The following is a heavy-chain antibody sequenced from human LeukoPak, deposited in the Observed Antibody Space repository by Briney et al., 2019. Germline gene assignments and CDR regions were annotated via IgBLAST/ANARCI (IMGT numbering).Heavy chain of an antibody. Sequence: SETLSLTRTVSGGSISSGRNYWSWIRQPAGKGLEWIGRISASGTTKYSPSPKSRLTISVDTSKNQFSLKLSSVTAADTAVYYCARDPSGTYSSEAWFDYWGQGTLVTVSS. CDR3: ARDPSGTYSSEAWFDY. D-gene: IGHD1-26*01. V-gene: IGHV4-61*02. CDR2: ISASGTT. CDR1: GGSISSGRNY. J-gene: IGHJ4*02.